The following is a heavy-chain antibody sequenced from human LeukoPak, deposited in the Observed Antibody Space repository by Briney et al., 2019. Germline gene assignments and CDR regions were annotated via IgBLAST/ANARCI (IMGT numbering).Heavy chain of an antibody. D-gene: IGHD2-21*02. CDR2: ISSSGSTI. J-gene: IGHJ4*02. CDR3: AKDLRSCADCYPFGFDY. V-gene: IGHV3-48*03. CDR1: GFTFSSYE. Sequence: GGSLSLSCAASGFTFSSYEMNWVRQAPGEGLGWVSYISSSGSTIYYADSVKGRFTISRDNAKNSLYLQMNSLRAEDTAVYYCAKDLRSCADCYPFGFDYWGQGTLVTVSS.